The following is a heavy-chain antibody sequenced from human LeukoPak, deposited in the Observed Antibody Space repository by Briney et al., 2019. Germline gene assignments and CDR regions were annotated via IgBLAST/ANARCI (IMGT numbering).Heavy chain of an antibody. Sequence: GGSLRLSCATSGFTFSGHYMAWIRQAPGKGLEWISYISNNNRYTNYADSVKGRFTISRDNAKNSLYLQMDSLRAEDTAVYYCARDATYYYDSSGYYFTSGYFDYWGQGTLVTVSS. CDR2: ISNNNRYT. CDR3: ARDATYYYDSSGYYFTSGYFDY. D-gene: IGHD3-22*01. CDR1: GFTFSGHY. V-gene: IGHV3-11*06. J-gene: IGHJ4*02.